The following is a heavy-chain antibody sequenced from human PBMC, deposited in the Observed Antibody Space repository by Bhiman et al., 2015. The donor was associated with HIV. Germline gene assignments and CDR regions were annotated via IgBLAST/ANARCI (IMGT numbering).Heavy chain of an antibody. CDR3: ARETLIDY. CDR2: IRYDGINK. CDR1: GFTFSSYV. V-gene: IGHV3-30*02. J-gene: IGHJ4*02. Sequence: QVQLLESGGGVVQPGGSLRLSCAASGFTFSSYVMHWVRQAPGKGLEWVAFIRYDGINKYYADSVKGRFSISRDNSKNTLYLQMNSLRAEDTGVYYCARETLIDYWGQGTLVTVSS.